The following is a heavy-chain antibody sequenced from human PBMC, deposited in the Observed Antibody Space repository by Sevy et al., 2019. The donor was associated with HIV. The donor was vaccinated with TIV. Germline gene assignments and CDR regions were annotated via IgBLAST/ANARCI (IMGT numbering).Heavy chain of an antibody. D-gene: IGHD6-19*01. Sequence: SGPTLVKPTQTLTLTCTFSGFSLTTSGMCVTWIRQPPGKALEWLARIDWDDDKYYSTSLKTRLTISKDTSKNQVVLKMTNMDPVDTATYYCARMGSSGWPADKYFASWGQGTLVTVSS. CDR1: GFSLTTSGMC. CDR3: ARMGSSGWPADKYFAS. J-gene: IGHJ4*02. CDR2: IDWDDDK. V-gene: IGHV2-70*11.